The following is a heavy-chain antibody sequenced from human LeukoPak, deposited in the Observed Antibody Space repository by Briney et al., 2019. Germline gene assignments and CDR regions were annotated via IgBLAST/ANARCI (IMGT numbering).Heavy chain of an antibody. D-gene: IGHD4-17*01. J-gene: IGHJ4*02. CDR2: ISVSGTTM. CDR1: GLIFSKYA. Sequence: PGGSLRLSCAASGLIFSKYAMSWIRQAPGKGLEWVSYISVSGTTMYYADSVKGRFTLSRDNAKNSLYLQMNSLRAEDTAVYYCARVGRLQYGDYVAFDYWGQGALVTVSS. CDR3: ARVGRLQYGDYVAFDY. V-gene: IGHV3-11*01.